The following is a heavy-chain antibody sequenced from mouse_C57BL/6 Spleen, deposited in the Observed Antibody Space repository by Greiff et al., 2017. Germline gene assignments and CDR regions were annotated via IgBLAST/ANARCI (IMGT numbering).Heavy chain of an antibody. CDR2: IYPGDGDT. V-gene: IGHV1-80*01. CDR3: SRARYGNYGGYAMDY. D-gene: IGHD2-10*02. J-gene: IGHJ4*01. Sequence: VQVVESGAELVKPGASVKISCKASGYAFSSYWMNWVKQRPGKGLEWIGQIYPGDGDTNYNGKFKGKATLTADKSSSTAYMQLSSLNSEDSAVYFWSRARYGNYGGYAMDYWGQGTSVTVSS. CDR1: GYAFSSYW.